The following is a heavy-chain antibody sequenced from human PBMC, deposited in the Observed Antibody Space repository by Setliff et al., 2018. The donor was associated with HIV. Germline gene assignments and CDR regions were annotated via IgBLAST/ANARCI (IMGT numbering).Heavy chain of an antibody. Sequence: PSETLSLTCAVSGGSISSTNWWSWVRQPPGKGLEWIGEIYHSGSTNYNPSLKSRVTISVDKSKNQFSLKLRSVTAADTAVYYCVRAEYSSSSDWFAPWGQGALVTVSS. D-gene: IGHD6-6*01. V-gene: IGHV4-4*02. J-gene: IGHJ5*02. CDR1: GGSISSTNW. CDR2: IYHSGST. CDR3: VRAEYSSSSDWFAP.